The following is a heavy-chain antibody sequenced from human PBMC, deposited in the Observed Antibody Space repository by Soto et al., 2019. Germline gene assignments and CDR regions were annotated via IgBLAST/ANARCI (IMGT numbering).Heavy chain of an antibody. CDR3: ARDLTKGGGSAGFDY. J-gene: IGHJ4*02. Sequence: ASVKVSCKASGYTFTGYYIHWVRQAPGQGLEWMGWINPNSGGTKYPQKFQGRVTMTRDTSIRTVYMSLTGLKSDDTAVYFCARDLTKGGGSAGFDYWGQGTLVTVSS. D-gene: IGHD2-15*01. CDR2: INPNSGGT. CDR1: GYTFTGYY. V-gene: IGHV1-2*02.